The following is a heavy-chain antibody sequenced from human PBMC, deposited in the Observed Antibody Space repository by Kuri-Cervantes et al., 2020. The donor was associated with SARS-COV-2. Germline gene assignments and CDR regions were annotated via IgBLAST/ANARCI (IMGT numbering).Heavy chain of an antibody. V-gene: IGHV4-30-4*01. CDR1: GGSISSGDYY. Sequence: SETLSLTCTVSGGSISSGDYYWSWIRQPPGKGLEWIGYIYYSRSTYYNPSLKSRVTISVDTSKNQFSLKLSSVTAADTAVYYCARGPTPRSRNYYGMDVWGQGTTVTVSS. CDR2: IYYSRST. J-gene: IGHJ6*02. CDR3: ARGPTPRSRNYYGMDV.